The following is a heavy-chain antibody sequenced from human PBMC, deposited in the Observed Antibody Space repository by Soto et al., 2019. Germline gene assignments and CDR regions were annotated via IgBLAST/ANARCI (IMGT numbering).Heavy chain of an antibody. Sequence: QVQLQESGPGLVKPSQTLSLTCTVSSGSISSGDYYWSWIRQSPERGLEWIGCIYHSGNTYYNPSLKSRVNISIDTSKSQFSLELTSVTAADTAVYYCASNALSSQYYGMDVWGQGTTVTVSS. V-gene: IGHV4-30-4*01. CDR3: ASNALSSQYYGMDV. J-gene: IGHJ6*02. CDR2: IYHSGNT. CDR1: SGSISSGDYY.